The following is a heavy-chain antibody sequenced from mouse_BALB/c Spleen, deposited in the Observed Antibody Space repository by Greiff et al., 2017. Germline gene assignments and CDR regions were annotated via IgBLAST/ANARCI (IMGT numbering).Heavy chain of an antibody. CDR1: GFTFSDYG. CDR3: ARASTMITAWFAY. J-gene: IGHJ3*01. CDR2: ISNLAYSI. V-gene: IGHV5-15*02. D-gene: IGHD2-4*01. Sequence: EVKLVESGGGLVQPGGSRKLSCAASGFTFSDYGMAWVRQAPGKGPEWVAFISNLAYSIYYADTVTGRFTIPRENAKNTLYLEMSSLRSEDTAMYYCARASTMITAWFAYGGQGTLVTVSA.